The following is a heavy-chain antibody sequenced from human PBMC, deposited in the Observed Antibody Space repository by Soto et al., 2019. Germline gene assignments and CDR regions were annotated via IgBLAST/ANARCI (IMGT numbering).Heavy chain of an antibody. CDR1: GFTFSSYG. D-gene: IGHD6-13*01. CDR2: ISYDGSNK. V-gene: IGHV3-30*18. Sequence: GESLKISCAASGFTFSSYGMHWVRQAPGKGLEWVAVISYDGSNKYYADSVKGRFTISRDNSKNTLYLQMNSLRAEDTAVYYCAKDEAAAGPSDYYYYGMDVWGQGTTVTVSS. CDR3: AKDEAAAGPSDYYYYGMDV. J-gene: IGHJ6*02.